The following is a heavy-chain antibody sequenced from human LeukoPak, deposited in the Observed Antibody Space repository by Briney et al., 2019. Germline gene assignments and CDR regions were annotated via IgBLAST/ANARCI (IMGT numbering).Heavy chain of an antibody. V-gene: IGHV1-8*01. CDR1: GYTFTSYD. J-gene: IGHJ1*01. CDR2: MNPNSGNT. D-gene: IGHD3-22*01. Sequence: ASVKVSCKASGYTFTSYDINWVRQATGQGLEWVGWMNPNSGNTGYAQKFQGRVTMTRNTSISTAYMELSSLRSEDTAVYYCARSYYDSSGYYSYEYFRHWGQGTLVTVSS. CDR3: ARSYYDSSGYYSYEYFRH.